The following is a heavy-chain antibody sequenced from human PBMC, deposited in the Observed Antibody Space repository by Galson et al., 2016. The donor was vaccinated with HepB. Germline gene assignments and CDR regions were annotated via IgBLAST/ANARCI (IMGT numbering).Heavy chain of an antibody. Sequence: SLRLSCAASGFTFSSYAMSWVRQAPGKGLEWVSAISGSGGSTYYADSVKGRFTISRDNSKNTLYLQMNSLRAEDTAVYYWAKVIMYYYDSRGYYLGAFDIWGQGTMVTVSS. V-gene: IGHV3-23*01. J-gene: IGHJ3*02. D-gene: IGHD3-22*01. CDR2: ISGSGGST. CDR1: GFTFSSYA. CDR3: AKVIMYYYDSRGYYLGAFDI.